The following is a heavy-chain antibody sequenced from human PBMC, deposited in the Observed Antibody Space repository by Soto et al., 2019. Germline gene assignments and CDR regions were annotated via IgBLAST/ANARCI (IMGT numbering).Heavy chain of an antibody. Sequence: GESLKISCAASGFTFSSYSMNWVRQAPGKGLEWVSSISSSSSYIYYADSVKGRFTISRDNAKNSLYLQMNSLRAEDTAVYYCASNNWNFDYWGQGTLVTVSS. J-gene: IGHJ4*02. CDR3: ASNNWNFDY. CDR1: GFTFSSYS. D-gene: IGHD1-20*01. CDR2: ISSSSSYI. V-gene: IGHV3-21*01.